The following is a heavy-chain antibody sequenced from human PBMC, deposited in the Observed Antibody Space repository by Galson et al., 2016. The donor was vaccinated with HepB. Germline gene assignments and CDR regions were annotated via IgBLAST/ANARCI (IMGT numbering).Heavy chain of an antibody. CDR1: GDSVASNSAA. D-gene: IGHD6-19*01. CDR2: TYYNSKWYY. CDR3: ARRGSGWYLPPRKYYYGMDV. Sequence: CAISGDSVASNSAAWNWIRQSPSRGLEWLGRTYYNSKWYYDYATSVKGRITINPDRSKNHFSLQLTYVTPEDTAVYYCARRGSGWYLPPRKYYYGMDVWGQGTTVTVSS. J-gene: IGHJ6*02. V-gene: IGHV6-1*01.